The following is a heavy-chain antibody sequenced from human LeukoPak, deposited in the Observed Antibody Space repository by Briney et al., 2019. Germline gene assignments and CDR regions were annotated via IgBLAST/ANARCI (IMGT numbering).Heavy chain of an antibody. CDR3: ARAGGVKTAALDLDY. CDR1: GDSVSGGNYV. CDR2: IYYSGSA. D-gene: IGHD6-25*01. V-gene: IGHV4-61*01. Sequence: SETLSLTCTVSGDSVSGGNYVWGWIRQPPGKGLEWIGNIYYSGSANHNPSLKSRVTISRDTSKNQFSLKLTSVTTADTAVYYCARAGGVKTAALDLDYWGQGTLVTVSS. J-gene: IGHJ4*02.